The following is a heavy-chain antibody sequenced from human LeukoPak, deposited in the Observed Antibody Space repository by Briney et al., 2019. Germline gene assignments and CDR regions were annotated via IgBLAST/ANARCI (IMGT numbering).Heavy chain of an antibody. CDR2: IKSKTDGGTT. D-gene: IGHD3-9*01. Sequence: PGGSLRLSCAASGCTFSNAWMSWVRQAPGKGLEWVGCIKSKTDGGTTDYAAPVKGRFTISRDDSKNTLYLQMNSLKTEDTAVYYCTSPYQYYDILTGYYDAFDIWGQGTMVTVSS. V-gene: IGHV3-15*01. J-gene: IGHJ3*02. CDR1: GCTFSNAW. CDR3: TSPYQYYDILTGYYDAFDI.